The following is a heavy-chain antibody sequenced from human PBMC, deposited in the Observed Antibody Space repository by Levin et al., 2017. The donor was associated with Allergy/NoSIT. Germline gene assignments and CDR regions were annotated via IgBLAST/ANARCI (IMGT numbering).Heavy chain of an antibody. D-gene: IGHD2-2*01. V-gene: IGHV3-74*01. CDR2: INSDGGNT. CDR1: GFTFSALW. Sequence: GESLKISCAASGFTFSALWMHWVRQAPGKGLVWVSHINSDGGNTNYADSVKGRFTISRDNAKNTLYLQMNTLRAEDTAVYYCVRGACSSTSCLDSWGQGTLVTVSS. CDR3: VRGACSSTSCLDS. J-gene: IGHJ4*02.